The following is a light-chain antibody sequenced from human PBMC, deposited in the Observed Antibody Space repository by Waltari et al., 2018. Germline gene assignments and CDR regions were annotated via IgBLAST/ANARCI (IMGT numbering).Light chain of an antibody. CDR2: DVS. J-gene: IGLJ2*01. Sequence: QSDLTQPRSVSGFPEQSVTISCTGSSGDVGGSTSVSWYQQIPGKAPKLIIYDVSKRTSGVPDRFSGSMSDNTASLTVSGLQAEDEADYCCCSYAANKVVFGGGTRLTVL. CDR1: SGDVGGSTS. CDR3: CSYAANKVV. V-gene: IGLV2-11*01.